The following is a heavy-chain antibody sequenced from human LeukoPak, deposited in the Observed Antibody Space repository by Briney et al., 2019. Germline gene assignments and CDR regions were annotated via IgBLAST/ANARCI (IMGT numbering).Heavy chain of an antibody. CDR1: GFIFSSYW. CDR2: IKQDGSDK. Sequence: PGGSLRPSGAASGFIFSSYWMSWVRQAPGRGLEWVANIKQDGSDKQYVDSVKGRFTISRDNAKNSLYLQMHSLRAEDTAVYYCVTTTRSSGHDYWGQGTPVTVSS. CDR3: VTTTRSSGHDY. D-gene: IGHD6-19*01. V-gene: IGHV3-7*01. J-gene: IGHJ4*02.